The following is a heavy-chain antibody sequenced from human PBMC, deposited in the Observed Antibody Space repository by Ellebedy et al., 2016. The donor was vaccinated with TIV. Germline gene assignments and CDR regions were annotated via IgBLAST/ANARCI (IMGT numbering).Heavy chain of an antibody. CDR3: FSYSEYWSREFRDNRFDP. V-gene: IGHV4-39*07. CDR1: GGSIGSSNYY. Sequence: SETLSLTXTVSGGSIGSSNYYLGWICQPPGKGLEWIASIHSSGRTYYNSSLRGRLTISVDTSKNQFSLEVTSVSAADTALYYCFSYSEYWSREFRDNRFDPWGQGTLVTVSS. CDR2: IHSSGRT. D-gene: IGHD2-8*02. J-gene: IGHJ5*02.